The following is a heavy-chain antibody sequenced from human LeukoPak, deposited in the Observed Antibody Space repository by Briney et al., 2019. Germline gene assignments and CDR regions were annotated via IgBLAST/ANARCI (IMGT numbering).Heavy chain of an antibody. Sequence: SETLSLTCTVSGGSISSYYWSWIRQPPGKGLEWIGYSYYSGSTNYNPSLKSRVTISVDTSKNQFSLKLSSVTAADTAVYYCARDPGRNWFDPWGQGTLVTVSS. J-gene: IGHJ5*02. CDR3: ARDPGRNWFDP. V-gene: IGHV4-59*12. CDR1: GGSISSYY. CDR2: SYYSGST.